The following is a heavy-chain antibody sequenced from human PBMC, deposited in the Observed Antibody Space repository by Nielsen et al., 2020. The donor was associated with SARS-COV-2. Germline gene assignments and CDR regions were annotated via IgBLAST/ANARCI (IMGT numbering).Heavy chain of an antibody. V-gene: IGHV1-2*02. CDR3: ARLGVVGATRGWFDP. J-gene: IGHJ5*02. D-gene: IGHD1-26*01. CDR2: INPNSGGT. CDR1: GYTFTGYY. Sequence: ASVKASCKASGYTFTGYYMHWVRQAPGQGLEWMGWINPNSGGTNYAQKFQGRVTMTRDTSISTAYMELSRLRSDDTAVYYCARLGVVGATRGWFDPWGQGTLVTVSS.